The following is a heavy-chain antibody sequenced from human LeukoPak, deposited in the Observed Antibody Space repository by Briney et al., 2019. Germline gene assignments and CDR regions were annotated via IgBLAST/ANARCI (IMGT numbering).Heavy chain of an antibody. V-gene: IGHV3-30*03. Sequence: GGSLRLSCAASKFTFSNYGMHWVRQAPGKGLEWVAVISSDGSNKYYADSVKGRFTISKDTSKNTLYLQMNSLRAEDTALYYCARDRAMVVGSSWYYDYWGQGTLVTVSS. CDR1: KFTFSNYG. CDR2: ISSDGSNK. CDR3: ARDRAMVVGSSWYYDY. D-gene: IGHD2/OR15-2a*01. J-gene: IGHJ4*02.